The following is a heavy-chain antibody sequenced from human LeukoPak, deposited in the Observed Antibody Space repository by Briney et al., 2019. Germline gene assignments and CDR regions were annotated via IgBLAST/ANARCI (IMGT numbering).Heavy chain of an antibody. CDR2: ISGSGGST. CDR1: GFTFSSYG. Sequence: GGSLRLSCAASGFTFSSYGMSWVRQAPGKGLEWVSAISGSGGSTYYADSVKGRFTISRDNAKNSLYLQMNSLRAEDTAVYYCASYQLPDDYWGQGTLVTVSS. V-gene: IGHV3-23*01. CDR3: ASYQLPDDY. D-gene: IGHD2-2*01. J-gene: IGHJ4*02.